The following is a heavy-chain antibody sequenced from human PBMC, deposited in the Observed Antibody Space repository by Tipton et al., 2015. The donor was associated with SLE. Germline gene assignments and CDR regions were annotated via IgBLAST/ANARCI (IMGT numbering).Heavy chain of an antibody. CDR2: SSHTDYNT. V-gene: IGHV3-23*01. Sequence: SLRLSCTASGLTFNNYAMSWVRQAPGKGLEWVSTSSHTDYNTYYGDSVKGRFTISRDNSKNTLYLQMNSLRADDTAVYYCAKDGNYHGSGSYGSWFDSWGQGTLVSVSS. CDR1: GLTFNNYA. J-gene: IGHJ5*01. D-gene: IGHD3-10*01. CDR3: AKDGNYHGSGSYGSWFDS.